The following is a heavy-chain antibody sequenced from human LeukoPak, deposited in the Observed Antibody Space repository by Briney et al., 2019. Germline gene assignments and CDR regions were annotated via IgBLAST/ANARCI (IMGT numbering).Heavy chain of an antibody. CDR1: GYSISSGSYY. CDR3: ARVRYDSSGYRAFDI. Sequence: PSETLSLTCAVSGYSISSGSYYWSWIRQPAGKGLEWIGLIYTSGSTNYNPSLKSRVTISVDTSKNQFSLKLSSVTAADTAVYYCARVRYDSSGYRAFDIWGQGTMVTVSS. D-gene: IGHD3-22*01. J-gene: IGHJ3*02. CDR2: IYTSGST. V-gene: IGHV4-61*02.